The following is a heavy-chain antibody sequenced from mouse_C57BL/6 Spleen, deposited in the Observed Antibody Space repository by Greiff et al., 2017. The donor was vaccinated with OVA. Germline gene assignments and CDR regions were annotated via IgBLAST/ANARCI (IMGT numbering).Heavy chain of an antibody. CDR2: IDPSDSET. D-gene: IGHD4-1*02. V-gene: IGHV1-52*01. Sequence: VQLQQPGAELVRPGSSVKLSCKASGYTFTSYWMHWVKQRPIQGLEWIGNIDPSDSETHYNQKFKDKATLTVDKSSSTAYMQLSSLTSEDSAVYYCARATGTGGYYFDYWGQGTTLTVSS. J-gene: IGHJ2*01. CDR1: GYTFTSYW. CDR3: ARATGTGGYYFDY.